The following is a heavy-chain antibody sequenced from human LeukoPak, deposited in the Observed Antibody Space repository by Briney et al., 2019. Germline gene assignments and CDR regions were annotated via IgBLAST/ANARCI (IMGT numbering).Heavy chain of an antibody. V-gene: IGHV4-4*07. D-gene: IGHD6-6*01. CDR3: ARDLGEYSSSSHFDY. Sequence: PSETLSLTCTVSGGSISSYYWSWIRQPAGKGLEWIGRIYTSGSTNYNPSLKSRVTMSVDTSKNLFSLKLSSVTAADTAVYYCARDLGEYSSSSHFDYWGQGTLVTISS. J-gene: IGHJ4*02. CDR1: GGSISSYY. CDR2: IYTSGST.